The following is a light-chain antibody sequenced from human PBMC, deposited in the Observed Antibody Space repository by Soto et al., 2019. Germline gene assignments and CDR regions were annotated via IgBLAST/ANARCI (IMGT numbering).Light chain of an antibody. Sequence: EIVMTQSPATLSVSPGGRATLSCRASQSVSSNLAWYQQKPGQAPRLLIYGASTRATGIPARFSGSGSGTEFTLTISSLQSEDFAVYYCQQYNNWPYTFGQGTKVDIK. CDR1: QSVSSN. CDR2: GAS. J-gene: IGKJ2*01. V-gene: IGKV3-15*01. CDR3: QQYNNWPYT.